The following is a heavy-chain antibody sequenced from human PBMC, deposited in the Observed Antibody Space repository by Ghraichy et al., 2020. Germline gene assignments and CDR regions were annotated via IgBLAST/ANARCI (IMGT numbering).Heavy chain of an antibody. CDR1: GFTFSNYA. CDR2: ISGSGGST. CDR3: AKDSLNPTFGGVIVLGY. J-gene: IGHJ4*02. V-gene: IGHV3-23*01. D-gene: IGHD3-16*02. Sequence: GESLNISCAASGFTFSNYAMSWVRQAPGKGLEWVSAISGSGGSTYYADSVKGRFTISRDNSKNTLYLQMNSLRAEDTAVYYCAKDSLNPTFGGVIVLGYWGQGTLVSVSS.